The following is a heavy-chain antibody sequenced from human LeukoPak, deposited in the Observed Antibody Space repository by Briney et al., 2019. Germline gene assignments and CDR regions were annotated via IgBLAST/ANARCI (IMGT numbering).Heavy chain of an antibody. D-gene: IGHD1-7*01. CDR3: ARAGTGTTNFDY. V-gene: IGHV1-18*01. CDR2: ISAYNGNT. CDR1: GYTFTSYG. J-gene: IGHJ4*02. Sequence: ASVKVSCKASGYTFTSYGISWVRQAPGQGLEWMGWISAYNGNTNYAQKLQGRVTMTTDTSTSTAYMELSRLRSDDTAVYYCARAGTGTTNFDYWGQGTLVTVSS.